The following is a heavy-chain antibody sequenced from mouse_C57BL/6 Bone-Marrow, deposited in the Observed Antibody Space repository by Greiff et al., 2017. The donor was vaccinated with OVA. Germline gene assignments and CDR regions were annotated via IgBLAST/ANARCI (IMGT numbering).Heavy chain of an antibody. J-gene: IGHJ4*01. CDR1: GFTFSSYA. V-gene: IGHV5-9-1*02. D-gene: IGHD6-2*01. CDR2: ISSGGDYI. CDR3: TRLVRTYYAMDY. Sequence: EVNVVESGEGLVKPGGSLKLSCAASGFTFSSYAMSWVRQTPEKRLEWVAYISSGGDYIYYADTVKGRFTISRDNARNTLYLQMSSLKSEDTAMYYCTRLVRTYYAMDYWGQGTSVTVSS.